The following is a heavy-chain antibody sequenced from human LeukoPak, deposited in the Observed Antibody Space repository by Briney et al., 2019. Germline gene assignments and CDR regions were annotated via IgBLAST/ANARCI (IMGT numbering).Heavy chain of an antibody. Sequence: SETLSLTCTVSGGSISSSSYYWGWIRQPPGKGLEWIGSIYYSGSTYYNPSLKSRVTISVDTSKNQFSLKLSSVTAADTAVYYRARDSGYYYGDFDYWGQGSLVTVSS. J-gene: IGHJ4*02. V-gene: IGHV4-39*02. CDR2: IYYSGST. D-gene: IGHD3-22*01. CDR3: ARDSGYYYGDFDY. CDR1: GGSISSSSYY.